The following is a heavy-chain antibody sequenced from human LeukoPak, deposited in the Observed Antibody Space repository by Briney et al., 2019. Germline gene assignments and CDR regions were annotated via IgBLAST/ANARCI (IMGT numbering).Heavy chain of an antibody. J-gene: IGHJ4*02. V-gene: IGHV4-31*03. CDR3: ARSIAARPFDY. Sequence: PSETLSLTCTVSGGSISSGGYYWSWIRQHPGKGLEWIGYIYYSGSTYYNPSLKSRVTISVDTSKNQFSLELSSVTAADTAVYYCARSIAARPFDYWGQGTLVTVSS. CDR1: GGSISSGGYY. CDR2: IYYSGST. D-gene: IGHD6-6*01.